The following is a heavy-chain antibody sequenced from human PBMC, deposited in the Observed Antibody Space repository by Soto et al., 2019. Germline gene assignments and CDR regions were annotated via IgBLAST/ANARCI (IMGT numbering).Heavy chain of an antibody. Sequence: XSVKVSCEASAYTFTSYGIHWVRQAPGQRLEWMGWINAANGDTKYSPKFQGRVTITRDTSASTSYMELSSLRSEDTAVYYCVRRHVSATGIDWFDHWGQGTLVTVSS. V-gene: IGHV1-3*01. D-gene: IGHD6-13*01. J-gene: IGHJ5*02. CDR3: VRRHVSATGIDWFDH. CDR1: AYTFTSYG. CDR2: INAANGDT.